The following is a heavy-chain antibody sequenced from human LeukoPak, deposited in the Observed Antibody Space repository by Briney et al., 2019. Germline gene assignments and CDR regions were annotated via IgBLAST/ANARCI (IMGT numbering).Heavy chain of an antibody. Sequence: GGSLRLSCAASGFTFSSYGMHWVRQAPGKGLEWVAFIRYDGSSKYYADSVKGRFTISRDNSKSTLSLQMNSLRAEDTAVYYCAKDADYDRSGYLDYWGQGTLVTVSS. CDR2: IRYDGSSK. D-gene: IGHD3-22*01. J-gene: IGHJ4*02. CDR3: AKDADYDRSGYLDY. V-gene: IGHV3-30*02. CDR1: GFTFSSYG.